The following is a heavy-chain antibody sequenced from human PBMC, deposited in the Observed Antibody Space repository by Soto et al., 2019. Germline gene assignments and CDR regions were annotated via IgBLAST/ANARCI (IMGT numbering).Heavy chain of an antibody. J-gene: IGHJ6*03. CDR2: IYSGGST. CDR1: GFTVSSNY. D-gene: IGHD4-17*01. CDR3: AREPRRGYGDYFYYYYMDV. Sequence: GGSLRLSCAASGFTVSSNYMSWVRQAPGKGLEWVSVIYSGGSTYYADSVKGRFTISRDNSKNTLYPQMNSLRAEDTAVYYCAREPRRGYGDYFYYYYMDVWGKGTTVTVSS. V-gene: IGHV3-66*01.